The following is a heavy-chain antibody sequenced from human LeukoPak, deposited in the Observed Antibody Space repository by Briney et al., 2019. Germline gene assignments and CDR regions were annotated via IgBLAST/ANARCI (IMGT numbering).Heavy chain of an antibody. D-gene: IGHD3-10*01. CDR2: IYNSGST. CDR1: GGSISGYY. CDR3: ARRGYFDY. Sequence: SETLSLTCTVSGGSISGYYWSWIRQPPGKGLEWIGYIYNSGSTNHNPSLKSRVTISLDTSKNQFSLNLSSVTAADTAVYYCARRGYFDYWGQGTLVTVSS. J-gene: IGHJ4*02. V-gene: IGHV4-4*08.